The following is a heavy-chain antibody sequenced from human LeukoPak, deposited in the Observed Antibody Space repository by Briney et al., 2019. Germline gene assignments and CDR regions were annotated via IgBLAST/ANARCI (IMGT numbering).Heavy chain of an antibody. Sequence: PGGSLRLSCAASEFIFSGYWMNWVRQAPGKGREWVANIKQDGSEKQYVDSVRGRFTISRDNAKNSRYLQMNILRVQDTGVYYCGRDGFVGAADSWGQGTLVTVSS. D-gene: IGHD6-13*01. CDR2: IKQDGSEK. CDR1: EFIFSGYW. CDR3: GRDGFVGAADS. V-gene: IGHV3-7*01. J-gene: IGHJ5*01.